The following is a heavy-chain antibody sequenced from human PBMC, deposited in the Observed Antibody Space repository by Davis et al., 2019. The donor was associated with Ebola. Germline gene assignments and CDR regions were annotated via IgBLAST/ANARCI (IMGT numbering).Heavy chain of an antibody. CDR3: AKEGVVIAVSPSYGMDV. Sequence: GESLKISCAASGFTLTNYEFNWVRQAPGKGLEWVAFISTAGSIVYYSDSVKGRFTISRDNSKNTLYLQINSLKSEDTAVYYCAKEGVVIAVSPSYGMDVWGQGTTVTVSS. CDR2: ISTAGSIV. J-gene: IGHJ6*02. CDR1: GFTLTNYE. D-gene: IGHD2-21*01. V-gene: IGHV3-48*01.